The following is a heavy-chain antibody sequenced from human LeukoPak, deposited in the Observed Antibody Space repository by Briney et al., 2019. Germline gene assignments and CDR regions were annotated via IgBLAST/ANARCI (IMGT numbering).Heavy chain of an antibody. CDR1: GDSFTSVTDY. J-gene: IGHJ4*02. D-gene: IGHD6-19*01. CDR2: GDYSGGT. Sequence: SETLSLTCTVSGDSFTSVTDYWAWIRQPPGKGLEWIASGDYSGGTYYNPSLESRVAISADMSKKQISLKLASVSGADTAVYYCAGERGEEYSSGWYKTNFFYNWGQGIRVTVSS. CDR3: AGERGEEYSSGWYKTNFFYN. V-gene: IGHV4-39*07.